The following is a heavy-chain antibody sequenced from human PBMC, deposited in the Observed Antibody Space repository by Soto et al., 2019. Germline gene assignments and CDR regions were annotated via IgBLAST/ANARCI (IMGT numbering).Heavy chain of an antibody. CDR3: AREYDSSGFNWFDP. J-gene: IGHJ5*02. D-gene: IGHD3-22*01. CDR1: GYTFTNYG. V-gene: IGHV1-18*01. Sequence: ASVKVSCKASGYTFTNYGISWVRQAPGQGLEWMGWISAYNGNTNYAQKLQGRVTMTTDTSTSTAYMELRSLRSDDTAVYYCAREYDSSGFNWFDPWGQGTLVTVSS. CDR2: ISAYNGNT.